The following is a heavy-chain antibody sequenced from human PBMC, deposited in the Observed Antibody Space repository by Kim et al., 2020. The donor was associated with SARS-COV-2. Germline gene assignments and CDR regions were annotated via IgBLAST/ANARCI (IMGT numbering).Heavy chain of an antibody. J-gene: IGHJ6*02. CDR1: GFTFSSYG. CDR2: IWYDGSNK. Sequence: GGSLRLSCAASGFTFSSYGMHWVRQAPGKGLEWVAVIWYDGSNKYYADSVKGRFTISRDNSKNTLYLQMNSLRAEDTAVYYCAREWYTRLYGMDVWGQGTTVTVSS. V-gene: IGHV3-33*01. D-gene: IGHD1-1*01. CDR3: AREWYTRLYGMDV.